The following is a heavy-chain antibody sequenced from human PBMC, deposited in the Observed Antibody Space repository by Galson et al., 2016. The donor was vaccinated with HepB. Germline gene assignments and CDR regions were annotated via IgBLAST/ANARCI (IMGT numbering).Heavy chain of an antibody. CDR3: AREDSSSVLFFDY. V-gene: IGHV4-34*01. D-gene: IGHD6-6*01. CDR2: INHSGST. Sequence: SLTCAAYGGSFSGSYWSWIREPPGKGLEWIGEINHSGSTNYNPSLKSRVTISVDTSKNQFSLKLNSVTAADTAVYYCAREDSSSVLFFDYWGQGTLVTVSS. J-gene: IGHJ4*02. CDR1: GGSFSGSY.